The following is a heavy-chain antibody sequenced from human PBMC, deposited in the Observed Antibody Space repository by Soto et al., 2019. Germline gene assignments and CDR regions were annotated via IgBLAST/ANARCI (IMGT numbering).Heavy chain of an antibody. CDR1: GDSFISFP. D-gene: IGHD1-26*01. CDR2: VIPIFGEV. V-gene: IGHV1-69*01. CDR3: ARVLGATLGKHFYP. Sequence: QVQLVQSGAEMKKSGSLVKVSCTASGDSFISFPITWVRQAPGQGLEWMGGVIPIFGEVIYAQKFQGRVTLSADESLRTAYLELSGLTSDDTAVYYCARVLGATLGKHFYPWGQGTPVNVSP. J-gene: IGHJ5*02.